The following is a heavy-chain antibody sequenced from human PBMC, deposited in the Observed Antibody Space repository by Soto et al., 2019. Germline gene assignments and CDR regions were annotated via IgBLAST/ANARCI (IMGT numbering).Heavy chain of an antibody. CDR1: GGSISSGGYS. V-gene: IGHV4-30-2*01. J-gene: IGHJ4*02. CDR3: AAGVGLPRYY. D-gene: IGHD5-12*01. Sequence: QLQLQESGSGLVKPSQTLSLTCAVSGGSISSGGYSWSWIRQPPGKGLEWIGYIYHSGSTYHNPSLKRRVTISVDRSKNQFALKPSSVTAADTAVYYCAAGVGLPRYYWGQGTLVTVSS. CDR2: IYHSGST.